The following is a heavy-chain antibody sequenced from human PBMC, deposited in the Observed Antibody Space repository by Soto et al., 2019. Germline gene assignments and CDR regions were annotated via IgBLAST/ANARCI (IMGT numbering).Heavy chain of an antibody. CDR2: IKHDGSEE. J-gene: IGHJ4*02. V-gene: IGHV3-7*01. Sequence: EVQLVESGGALVQPGGSLRLACAASGFTFSSYWMTWVRQAPGKGLEWVANIKHDGSEEYSVDSVKGRFTICTDNTKNLVYLQMNSLRAEETAVYYCARARIDYWGQGTLVTVSS. CDR3: ARARIDY. CDR1: GFTFSSYW.